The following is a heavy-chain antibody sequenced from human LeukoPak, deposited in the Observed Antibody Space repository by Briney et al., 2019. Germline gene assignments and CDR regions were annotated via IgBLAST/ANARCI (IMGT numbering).Heavy chain of an antibody. Sequence: AWVKVSCKASGGTFSSYAISWVRQATGEGLEWMGWMNPNSGNTGYAQKFQGRVTMTRNTSISTAYMELSSLRSEDTAVYYCARDYYDSSGYSYYWGQGTLVTVSS. J-gene: IGHJ4*02. CDR2: MNPNSGNT. V-gene: IGHV1-8*02. CDR3: ARDYYDSSGYSYY. D-gene: IGHD3-22*01. CDR1: GGTFSSYA.